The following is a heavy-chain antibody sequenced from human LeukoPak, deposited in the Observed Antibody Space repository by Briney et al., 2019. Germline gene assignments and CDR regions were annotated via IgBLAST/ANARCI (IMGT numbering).Heavy chain of an antibody. CDR2: ISYGGSNK. CDR3: AKDQDYSKLWFDYYYYGMDV. CDR1: GFTFSSYG. Sequence: GGSLRLSCAASGFTFSSYGMHWVRQAPGKGLEWVAVISYGGSNKYYADSVKGRFTISRDNSKNTLYLQMNSLRAEDTAVYYCAKDQDYSKLWFDYYYYGMDVWGQGTTVTVSS. V-gene: IGHV3-30*18. J-gene: IGHJ6*02. D-gene: IGHD4-11*01.